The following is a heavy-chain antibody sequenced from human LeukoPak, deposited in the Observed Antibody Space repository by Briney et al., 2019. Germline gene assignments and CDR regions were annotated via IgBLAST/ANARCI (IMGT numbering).Heavy chain of an antibody. V-gene: IGHV1-2*02. CDR3: AREKQWLVLGGDDAFDI. CDR2: INPNSGGT. Sequence: ASVKVSFKASGYTFTGYYMHWVRQAPGQGLEWMGWINPNSGGTNYAQKFQGRVTMTTDTSTSTAYMVLRSLRSDDTAVYYCAREKQWLVLGGDDAFDIWGQGKMVTVSS. D-gene: IGHD6-19*01. J-gene: IGHJ3*02. CDR1: GYTFTGYY.